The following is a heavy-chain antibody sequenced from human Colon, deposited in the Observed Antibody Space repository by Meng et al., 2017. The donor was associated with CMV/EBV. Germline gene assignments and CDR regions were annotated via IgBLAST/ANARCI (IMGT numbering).Heavy chain of an antibody. CDR3: IRGATRFDY. V-gene: IGHV3-49*04. CDR2: IRRKIIGGTT. CDR1: GFTFGDYG. D-gene: IGHD1-1*01. Sequence: LRLSCTASGFTFGDYGMSWVRQAPGKGLEWVGFIRRKIIGGTTEYAASVKGRFIISRDDSKSIAYLQMDSLKTEDTAVYYCIRGATRFDYWGQGTLVTVSS. J-gene: IGHJ4*02.